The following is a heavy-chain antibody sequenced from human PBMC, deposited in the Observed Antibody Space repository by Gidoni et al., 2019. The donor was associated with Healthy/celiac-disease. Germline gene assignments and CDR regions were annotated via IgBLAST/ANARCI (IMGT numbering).Heavy chain of an antibody. CDR1: GYSFTSYW. CDR3: ARQPSYDILTGYRFDY. CDR2: IYPGDSDT. J-gene: IGHJ4*02. D-gene: IGHD3-9*01. V-gene: IGHV5-51*01. Sequence: EVQLVQSGAEVNKPGESLKLSCKGSGYSFTSYWIGWVRQMPGKGLEWMGIIYPGDSDTRYSPSFQGQVTISADKSISTAYLQWSSLKASDTAMYYCARQPSYDILTGYRFDYWGQGTLVTVSS.